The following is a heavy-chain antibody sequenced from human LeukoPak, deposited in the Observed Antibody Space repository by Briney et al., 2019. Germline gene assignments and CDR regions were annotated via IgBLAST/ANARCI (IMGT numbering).Heavy chain of an antibody. J-gene: IGHJ4*02. V-gene: IGHV4-34*01. CDR3: ARVRGSGWLKLFDY. Sequence: SETLSLTGAVYGGSFSGYYWSWIRQHPGKGLEWIGEINHSGSTNYNPSLKSRVTISVDTSKNQFSLKLSSVTAADTAVYYSARVRGSGWLKLFDYWGQGTLVTVSS. CDR1: GGSFSGYY. D-gene: IGHD6-19*01. CDR2: INHSGST.